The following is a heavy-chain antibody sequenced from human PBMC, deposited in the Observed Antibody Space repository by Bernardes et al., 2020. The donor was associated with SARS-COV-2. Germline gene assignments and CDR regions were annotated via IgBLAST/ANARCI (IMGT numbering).Heavy chain of an antibody. CDR2: IYYSGST. CDR3: ARQRADYDLWSGYYRRGNWFDP. V-gene: IGHV4-59*08. Sequence: SETLSLTCTVSGGSISSYYWSWIRQPPGKGLEWIGTIYYSGSTNYNPSLKSRVTISVDTSKNQFSLKLIYVPAADTAVDYCARQRADYDLWSGYYRRGNWFDPWGQGTLVTVSS. CDR1: GGSISSYY. D-gene: IGHD3-3*01. J-gene: IGHJ5*02.